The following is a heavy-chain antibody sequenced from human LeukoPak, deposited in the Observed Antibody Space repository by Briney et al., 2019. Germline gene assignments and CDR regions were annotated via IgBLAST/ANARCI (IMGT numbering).Heavy chain of an antibody. CDR1: GGSISSYY. J-gene: IGHJ5*02. D-gene: IGHD6-25*01. CDR3: ARANGRLLAWFDP. CDR2: IYTSGST. V-gene: IGHV4-4*09. Sequence: SETLSLTCTVSGGSISSYYWSWIRQPPGKGLEWIGYIYTSGSTNYNPSLKSRVTISVDTSKNQFSLKLSSVTAADTAVYYCARANGRLLAWFDPWGQGTLVTVSS.